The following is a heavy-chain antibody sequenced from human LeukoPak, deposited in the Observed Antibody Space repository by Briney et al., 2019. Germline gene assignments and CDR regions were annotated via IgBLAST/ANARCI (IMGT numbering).Heavy chain of an antibody. CDR2: ISSSSSYI. CDR1: GFTFSSYS. CDR3: ASTVSYYDSSGYLFDY. V-gene: IGHV3-21*01. J-gene: IGHJ4*02. Sequence: NPGGSLRLSCAASGFTFSSYSMNWVRQAPGKGLEWVSSISSSSSYIYYADSVKGRFTISRDNAKNSLYLQMNSLRAEDTAVYYCASTVSYYDSSGYLFDYWGQGTLVTVSS. D-gene: IGHD3-22*01.